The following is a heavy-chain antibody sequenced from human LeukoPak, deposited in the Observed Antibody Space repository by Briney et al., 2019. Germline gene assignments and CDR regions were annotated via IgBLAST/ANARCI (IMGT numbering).Heavy chain of an antibody. CDR2: INHSGST. D-gene: IGHD5-18*01. Sequence: PSETLSLTCAVYGGSFSGYYWSWIRQPPGKGLEWIGEINHSGSTNYNPSLKSRVTISVDTSKNQFSLKLSSVTAADTAVYYCAREAPLYSYGLDWFDPWGQGTLVTVSS. CDR1: GGSFSGYY. CDR3: AREAPLYSYGLDWFDP. J-gene: IGHJ5*02. V-gene: IGHV4-34*01.